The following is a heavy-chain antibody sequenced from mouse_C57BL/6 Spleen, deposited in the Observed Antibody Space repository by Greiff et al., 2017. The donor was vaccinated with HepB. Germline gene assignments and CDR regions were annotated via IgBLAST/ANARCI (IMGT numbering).Heavy chain of an antibody. CDR3: ARGGYYGSSPYYAMDY. CDR1: GYTFTDYY. Sequence: VQLQQSGAPLLKPGASVKISCKASGYTFTDYYINWVKQRPGQGLEWIGKIGPGSGSTYYNEKFKGKATLTADKSSSTAYMQLSSLTSEDSAVYFCARGGYYGSSPYYAMDYWGQGTSVTVSS. CDR2: IGPGSGST. J-gene: IGHJ4*01. D-gene: IGHD1-1*01. V-gene: IGHV1-77*01.